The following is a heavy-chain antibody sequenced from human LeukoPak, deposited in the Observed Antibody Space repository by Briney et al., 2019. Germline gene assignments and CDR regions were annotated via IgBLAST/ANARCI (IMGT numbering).Heavy chain of an antibody. CDR1: KLTFSNYW. V-gene: IGHV3-7*01. Sequence: GGSLRLSCAASKLTFSNYWMNWVRQAPGKGLEWVAIIRQDGTERSYVDSVKGRFTISRDNAKNTLFLQMNSLRAEDTAVYYCARDLSLTMVRGVIDWGQGTLVTVSS. D-gene: IGHD3-10*01. CDR3: ARDLSLTMVRGVID. J-gene: IGHJ4*02. CDR2: IRQDGTER.